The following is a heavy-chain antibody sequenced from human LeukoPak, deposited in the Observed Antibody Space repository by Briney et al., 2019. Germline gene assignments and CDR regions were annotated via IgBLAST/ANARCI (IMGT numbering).Heavy chain of an antibody. CDR2: IHYSGST. J-gene: IGHJ4*02. CDR1: GGSISGYY. D-gene: IGHD6-13*01. CDR3: ARHAADGRTLEY. Sequence: PSETLSLTCSVSGGSISGYYWSWIRQPPGKGLEWIGYIHYSGSTSYSPSLKSRVTISVDTSRVQFSLKLNSVTAADTAIYYCARHAADGRTLEYWGQGTLVTVSS. V-gene: IGHV4-59*01.